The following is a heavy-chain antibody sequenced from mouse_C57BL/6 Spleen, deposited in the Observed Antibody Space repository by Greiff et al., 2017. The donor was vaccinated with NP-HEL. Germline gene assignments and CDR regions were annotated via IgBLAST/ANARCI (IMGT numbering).Heavy chain of an antibody. J-gene: IGHJ1*03. D-gene: IGHD1-1*01. CDR2: IDPSDSET. Sequence: QVHVKQPGAELVRPGSSVKLSCKASGYTFTSYWMHWVKQRPIQGLEWIGNIDPSDSETHYNQKFKDKATLTVDKSSSTAYMQLSSLTSEDSAVYYCARLFTKGYFDVWGTGTTVTVSS. V-gene: IGHV1-52*01. CDR3: ARLFTKGYFDV. CDR1: GYTFTSYW.